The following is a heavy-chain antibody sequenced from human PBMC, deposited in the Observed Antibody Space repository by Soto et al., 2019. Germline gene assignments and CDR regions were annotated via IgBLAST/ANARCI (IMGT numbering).Heavy chain of an antibody. D-gene: IGHD3-3*01. CDR1: GYTFTGYY. Sequence: GASVMVTCKASGYTFTGYYIHWVRQAPGQGLEWMGWINPNGGGTNYAQKFQDWVTMTRDTSISTAYMELSRLKSDDTAVYYCARVATIFGVVPDYWGQGTLVTVSS. V-gene: IGHV1-2*04. CDR2: INPNGGGT. J-gene: IGHJ4*02. CDR3: ARVATIFGVVPDY.